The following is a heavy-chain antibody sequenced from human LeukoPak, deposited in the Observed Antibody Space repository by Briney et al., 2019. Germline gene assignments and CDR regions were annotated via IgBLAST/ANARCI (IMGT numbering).Heavy chain of an antibody. V-gene: IGHV3-30*02. D-gene: IGHD5-12*01. J-gene: IGHJ6*03. CDR2: IRYDGSNK. Sequence: GGSLRLSCAASGITFRSYGMHWVRQAPGKGLEWVAFIRYDGSNKYYADSVKGRFTISRDNSKNTLYLQMNSLRAEDTAVYYCAKDHGYSGYEDYYYYMDVWGKGTTVTVSS. CDR1: GITFRSYG. CDR3: AKDHGYSGYEDYYYYMDV.